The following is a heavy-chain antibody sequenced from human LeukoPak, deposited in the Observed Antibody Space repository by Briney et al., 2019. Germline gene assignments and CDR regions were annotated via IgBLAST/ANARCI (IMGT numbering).Heavy chain of an antibody. J-gene: IGHJ4*02. CDR2: IYYSGTT. Sequence: PSETLSLTCTVSGGSISFSSDYWGWIRQPPGKGPEWIGDIYYSGTTNYNPSLKSRVTMSVDTSKNQFSLKLNSATAADTAVYYCARRLSTRSYYLDDWGQGTLVTVSS. CDR3: ARRLSTRSYYLDD. D-gene: IGHD2/OR15-2a*01. CDR1: GGSISFSSDY. V-gene: IGHV4-39*01.